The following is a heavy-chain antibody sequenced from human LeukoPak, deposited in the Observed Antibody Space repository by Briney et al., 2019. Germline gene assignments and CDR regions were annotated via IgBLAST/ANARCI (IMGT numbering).Heavy chain of an antibody. V-gene: IGHV1-46*01. D-gene: IGHD3-10*01. CDR1: GYTFTSYY. Sequence: ASVKVSCKASGYTFTSYYMHWVRQAPGQGLEWMGIINPSGGSTSYAQKFQGRVTMTRDTSTSTVYMELSSLRSEDTAVYYCARNGPGSGNLGYYYYGMDVWGQGTTVTVSS. J-gene: IGHJ6*02. CDR2: INPSGGST. CDR3: ARNGPGSGNLGYYYYGMDV.